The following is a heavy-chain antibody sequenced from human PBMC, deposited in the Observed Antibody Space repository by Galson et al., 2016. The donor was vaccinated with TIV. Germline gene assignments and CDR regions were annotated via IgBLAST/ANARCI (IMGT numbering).Heavy chain of an antibody. CDR3: ARRGLKVFATNYWYHMDV. J-gene: IGHJ6*03. CDR2: IRFDDNPK. Sequence: SLRLSCAASGFASNFYGMNWVRQAPGKGLDWVAFIRFDDNPKDYADSVEGRFTISRDNSKNSLYLHMNSLRPEDTAVYYCARRGLKVFATNYWYHMDVWGIGTTVTVSS. D-gene: IGHD2-8*01. V-gene: IGHV3-30*02. CDR1: GFASNFYG.